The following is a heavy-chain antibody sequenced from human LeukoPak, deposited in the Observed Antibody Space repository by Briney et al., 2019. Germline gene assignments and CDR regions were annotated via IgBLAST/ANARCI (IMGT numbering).Heavy chain of an antibody. CDR1: GGTFSSYA. CDR2: IIPIFGTA. Sequence: SVKVSCKASGGTFSSYAISWVRQAPGQGLEWMGGIIPIFGTANYAQKFQGRVTITADESTSTAYMELSRLRSEDTAVYYCASSGGFSQTAYIVVVPAATGGAFDIWGQGTMVTVSS. CDR3: ASSGGFSQTAYIVVVPAATGGAFDI. D-gene: IGHD2-2*01. V-gene: IGHV1-69*13. J-gene: IGHJ3*02.